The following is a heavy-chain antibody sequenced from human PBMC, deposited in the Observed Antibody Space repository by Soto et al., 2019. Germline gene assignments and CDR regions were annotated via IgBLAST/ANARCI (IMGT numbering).Heavy chain of an antibody. V-gene: IGHV4-39*01. CDR2: IYYSGST. CDR3: ARHLYYYDSSGYSMDV. Sequence: SETLSLTCTVSGGSISSSSYYWGWIRQPPGKGLEWIGSIYYSGSTYYNPSLKSRVTISVDTSKNQFSLKLSSVTAADTAVYYCARHLYYYDSSGYSMDVWGQGTTVTVSS. J-gene: IGHJ6*02. D-gene: IGHD3-22*01. CDR1: GGSISSSSYY.